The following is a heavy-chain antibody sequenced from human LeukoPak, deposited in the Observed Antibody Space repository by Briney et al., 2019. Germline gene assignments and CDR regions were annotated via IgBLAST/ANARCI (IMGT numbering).Heavy chain of an antibody. J-gene: IGHJ4*02. CDR2: IRSKANSYAT. CDR3: AKTRSGYYPYYFDY. V-gene: IGHV3-73*01. D-gene: IGHD3-3*01. CDR1: GVTFSGSA. Sequence: GGSLKLSCAASGVTFSGSAMHWVRQAPGKGLEWVGRIRSKANSYATAYAASVKGRFTISRDDSKNTAYLQMNSLKTEDTAVYYCAKTRSGYYPYYFDYWGQGTLVTVSS.